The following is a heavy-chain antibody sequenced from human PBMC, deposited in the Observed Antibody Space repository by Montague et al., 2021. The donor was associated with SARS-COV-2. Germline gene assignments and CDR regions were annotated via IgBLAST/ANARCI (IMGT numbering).Heavy chain of an antibody. D-gene: IGHD6-25*01. Sequence: SETLSLTCTVSGSSITSYYWSWIRQAPGKGLEWIAYIYSSGSASYNPSLRSRVTMSVVKSTNQFSLRLNSVTAADTAVYYCARVFRGQRLAFDFWGRGALVVVSS. V-gene: IGHV4-59*12. CDR2: IYSSGSA. J-gene: IGHJ4*02. CDR3: ARVFRGQRLAFDF. CDR1: GSSITSYY.